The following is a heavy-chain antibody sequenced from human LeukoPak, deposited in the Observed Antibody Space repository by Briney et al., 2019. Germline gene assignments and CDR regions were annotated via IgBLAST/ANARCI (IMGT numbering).Heavy chain of an antibody. Sequence: PSETLSLTCTVYGGSFSEYYWSWVRQAPGKGLEWVSAISGSGGSTYYADSVKGRFTISRDNSKNTLYLQMNSLRAEDTAVYYCAKVAPYYYDSSGTFDYWGQGTLVTVSS. CDR2: ISGSGGST. CDR3: AKVAPYYYDSSGTFDY. D-gene: IGHD3-22*01. V-gene: IGHV3-23*01. CDR1: GGSFSEYY. J-gene: IGHJ4*02.